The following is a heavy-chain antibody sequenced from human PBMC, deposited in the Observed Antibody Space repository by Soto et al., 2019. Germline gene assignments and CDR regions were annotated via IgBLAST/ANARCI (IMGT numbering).Heavy chain of an antibody. CDR3: ARDRASYALDY. Sequence: QVQLVQSGAEVKKPGASVKVSCKASGYTFTSCGISWVRQAPGQGLEWMGWISAYNGNTNYAQKLQGRVTMTTDTSTRTAYRELRSLRSDDTAGYSCARDRASYALDYWGQGTLVTVSS. CDR2: ISAYNGNT. J-gene: IGHJ4*02. D-gene: IGHD1-26*01. CDR1: GYTFTSCG. V-gene: IGHV1-18*01.